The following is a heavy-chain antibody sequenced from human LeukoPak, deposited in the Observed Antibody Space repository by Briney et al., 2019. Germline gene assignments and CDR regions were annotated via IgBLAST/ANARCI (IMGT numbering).Heavy chain of an antibody. CDR3: AKIPDSSSWVLLHTDY. V-gene: IGHV3-23*01. CDR1: GFTFSNAW. J-gene: IGHJ4*02. Sequence: GGSLRLSCAASGFTFSNAWMSWVRQAPGKGLDWVSAISGSGGSTYYADSVKGRFTISRDNSKNTLYLQMNSLRAEDTAVYYCAKIPDSSSWVLLHTDYWGQGTLVTVSS. CDR2: ISGSGGST. D-gene: IGHD6-13*01.